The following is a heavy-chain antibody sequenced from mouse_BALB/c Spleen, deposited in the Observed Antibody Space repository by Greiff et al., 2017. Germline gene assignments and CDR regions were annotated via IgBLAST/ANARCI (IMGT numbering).Heavy chain of an antibody. J-gene: IGHJ4*01. CDR2: INPSTGYT. D-gene: IGHD4-1*01. Sequence: QVQLQQSGAELAKPGASVKMSCKASGYTFTSYWMHWVKQRPGQGLEWIGYINPSTGYTEYNQKFKDKATLTADKSSSTAYMQLSSLTSEDSAVYYCSRKGGNWEGGYAMDYWGQGTSVTVSS. CDR3: SRKGGNWEGGYAMDY. V-gene: IGHV1-7*01. CDR1: GYTFTSYW.